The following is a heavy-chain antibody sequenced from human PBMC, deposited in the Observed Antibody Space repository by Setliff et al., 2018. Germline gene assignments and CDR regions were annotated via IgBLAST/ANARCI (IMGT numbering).Heavy chain of an antibody. D-gene: IGHD5-18*01. CDR1: GFTFSSYA. J-gene: IGHJ4*02. Sequence: LRLSCAAPGFTFSSYAMTWVRQAPGKGLEWVSVISGSGGSTYYADSVKGRFTISRDNSKNTLYLQMNSLRAEATAVYYCAKDGNGSYDYLDYWGQGTLVTVSS. V-gene: IGHV3-23*01. CDR2: ISGSGGST. CDR3: AKDGNGSYDYLDY.